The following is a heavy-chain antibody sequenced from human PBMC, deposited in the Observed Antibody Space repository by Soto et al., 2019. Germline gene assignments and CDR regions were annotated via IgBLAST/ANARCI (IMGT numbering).Heavy chain of an antibody. Sequence: SVKVSCKASGGTSSTFGISWVRQAPGQGLEWMGGIIPFFGTARYSQKFEDRITITADESTNTVYMDLRSLTSEDTAIYYCAKSAPMDAGDKYYYDFWGQGALVTVSS. CDR3: AKSAPMDAGDKYYYDF. V-gene: IGHV1-69*13. CDR1: GGTSSTFG. CDR2: IIPFFGTA. J-gene: IGHJ4*02. D-gene: IGHD4-17*01.